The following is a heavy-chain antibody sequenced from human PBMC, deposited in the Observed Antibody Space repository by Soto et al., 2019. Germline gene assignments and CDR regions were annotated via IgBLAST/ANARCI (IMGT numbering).Heavy chain of an antibody. V-gene: IGHV3-23*01. Sequence: GGSLRLSCAASGFTFSSYAMSWVRQAPGKGLEWVSAISGGGGSTYYADSVKGRFTISRDNSKNTLYLQMSSLRAEDTAVYYCATDQSITGDYFDYWGQGTLVTV. CDR1: GFTFSSYA. CDR2: ISGGGGST. D-gene: IGHD1-20*01. J-gene: IGHJ4*02. CDR3: ATDQSITGDYFDY.